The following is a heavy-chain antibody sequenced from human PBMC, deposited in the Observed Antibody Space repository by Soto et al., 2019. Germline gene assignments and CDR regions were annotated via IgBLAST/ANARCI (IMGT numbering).Heavy chain of an antibody. Sequence: HPGGSLRLSCAASGFTFSSYSMNWVRQAPGKGLEWVSYISSSSSTIYYADSVKGRFTISRDNAKNSLYLQMNSLRDEDTAVYYCARDRNYYGSGSYLDYWGQGTLVTVSS. V-gene: IGHV3-48*02. D-gene: IGHD3-10*01. J-gene: IGHJ4*02. CDR1: GFTFSSYS. CDR3: ARDRNYYGSGSYLDY. CDR2: ISSSSSTI.